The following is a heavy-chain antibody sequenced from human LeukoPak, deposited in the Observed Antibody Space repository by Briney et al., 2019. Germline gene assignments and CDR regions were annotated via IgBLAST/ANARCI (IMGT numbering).Heavy chain of an antibody. CDR1: GFTLSSYA. CDR2: ISVSGNT. D-gene: IGHD2-15*01. J-gene: IGHJ4*02. Sequence: GGSLRLSCAASGFTLSSYAMSWVRQGPGKGLEWVSAISVSGNTYHAGSVKGRFTISRDSSKNTLYLQMNSLRAGDAAVYYCAKAPVTTCSGAYCYPFDYWSQGTLVTVSS. V-gene: IGHV3-23*01. CDR3: AKAPVTTCSGAYCYPFDY.